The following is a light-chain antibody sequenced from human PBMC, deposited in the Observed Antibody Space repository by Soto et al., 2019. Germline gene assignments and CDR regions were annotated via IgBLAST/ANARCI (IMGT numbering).Light chain of an antibody. Sequence: EIVMTQSPATLSVSPGERATLSCRASQNVYSRLAWYQHKPGQAPRLLIYGASSRASGLPARFGGSGSGTDFTLTISSLQSEDFAVYYCQQYNNWPLTFGGGTKVEIK. CDR3: QQYNNWPLT. CDR1: QNVYSR. CDR2: GAS. V-gene: IGKV3-15*01. J-gene: IGKJ4*01.